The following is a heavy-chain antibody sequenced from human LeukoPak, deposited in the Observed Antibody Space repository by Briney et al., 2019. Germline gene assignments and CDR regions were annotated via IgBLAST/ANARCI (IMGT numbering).Heavy chain of an antibody. Sequence: QSGGSLRLSCAASGFTFSNYGMHWVRQAPGKGLEWVAVISYDGSNKYYADSVKGRFTISRDNSKNTLYLQMNSLRAEDTAVYYCAKDFQDDGDLSLDYWGQGTLVTVSS. CDR1: GFTFSNYG. V-gene: IGHV3-30*18. CDR3: AKDFQDDGDLSLDY. J-gene: IGHJ4*02. D-gene: IGHD4-17*01. CDR2: ISYDGSNK.